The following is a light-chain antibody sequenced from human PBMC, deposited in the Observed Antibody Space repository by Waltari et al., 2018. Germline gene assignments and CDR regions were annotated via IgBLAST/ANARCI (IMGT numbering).Light chain of an antibody. V-gene: IGLV1-40*01. J-gene: IGLJ1*01. CDR1: SSNIGAGFA. CDR3: QSYDSSLTDFV. Sequence: QSVLTQPPSVSGAPGQRVTLSCTASSSNIGAGFAVHWYQQLPGAAPNPLIYANNHRPSGVPARFSGSKSDTSASLAITGLQAEDEADYYCQSYDSSLTDFVFGSGTKVTVL. CDR2: ANN.